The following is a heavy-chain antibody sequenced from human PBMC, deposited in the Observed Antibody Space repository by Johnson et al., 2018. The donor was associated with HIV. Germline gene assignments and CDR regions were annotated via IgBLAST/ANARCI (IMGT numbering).Heavy chain of an antibody. D-gene: IGHD5-18*01. CDR3: AKEVPVYSYGYYDAFDI. V-gene: IGHV3-30*04. J-gene: IGHJ3*02. CDR2: ISHDGSNK. Sequence: QVQLVESGGGVVQPERSLRLSCSASAFTFSRHAMHWVRQAPGKGPEWVACISHDGSNKYYADSVKGRFTISRDTAKNTLDLQMNSLGAEDTAVYYCAKEVPVYSYGYYDAFDIWGQGTMVTVSS. CDR1: AFTFSRHA.